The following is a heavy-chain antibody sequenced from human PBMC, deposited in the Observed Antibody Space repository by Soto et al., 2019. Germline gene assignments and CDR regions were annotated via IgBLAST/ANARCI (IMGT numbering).Heavy chain of an antibody. CDR1: GGNFSSDA. V-gene: IGHV1-69*01. CDR2: LIPIFGTA. CDR3: ARVVVGYYYGMDV. D-gene: IGHD1-26*01. J-gene: IGHJ6*02. Sequence: QVQLVQSGDAVKKPGSSVKVSCKASGGNFSSDAISWVRQAHGQGLEWMGGLIPIFGTANYAQKFQGIVTITADESTSTAYMELSSLRSEDTAVYYCARVVVGYYYGMDVWGQGTTVTVSS.